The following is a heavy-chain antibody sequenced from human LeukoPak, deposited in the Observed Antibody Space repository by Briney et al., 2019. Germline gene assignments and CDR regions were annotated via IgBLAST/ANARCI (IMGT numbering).Heavy chain of an antibody. CDR1: GGPISSYY. J-gene: IGHJ3*02. CDR3: ARVPTTVPWSDAFDI. Sequence: SETLSLTCTVSGGPISSYYWSWIRQPPGKGLEWIGYIYYSGSTNYNPSLKSRVTISVDTSKNQFSLKLSSVTAADTAVYYCARVPTTVPWSDAFDIWGQGTMVTVSS. CDR2: IYYSGST. V-gene: IGHV4-59*01. D-gene: IGHD4-17*01.